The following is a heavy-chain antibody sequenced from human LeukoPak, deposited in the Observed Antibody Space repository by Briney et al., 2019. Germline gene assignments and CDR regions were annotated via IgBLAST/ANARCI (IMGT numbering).Heavy chain of an antibody. CDR1: GYTFSSYS. V-gene: IGHV3-21*01. J-gene: IGHJ4*02. Sequence: PGGSLRLSCAASGYTFSSYSINWVRQAPGKGLEWVSSISVRSNYIYYADSVRGRFRISRDDARDSLYLQMNSLRAEDTAVYYCVRLRRNSDTSGFYYYYDCWDQGTLVTVSS. CDR2: ISVRSNYI. CDR3: VRLRRNSDTSGFYYYYDC. D-gene: IGHD3-22*01.